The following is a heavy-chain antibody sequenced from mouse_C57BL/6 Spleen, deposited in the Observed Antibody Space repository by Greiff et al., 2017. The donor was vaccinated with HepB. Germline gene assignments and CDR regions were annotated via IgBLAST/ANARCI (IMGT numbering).Heavy chain of an antibody. J-gene: IGHJ1*03. V-gene: IGHV1-82*01. Sequence: QVQLQQSGPELVKPGASVKISCKASGYAFSSSWMNWVKQRPGKGLEWIGRIYPGDGDTNYNGKFKGKATLTADKASSTAYLQISSLTSEDSAVYICARHYYCGSDYWDFDVWGKGTTVTVSS. CDR1: GYAFSSSW. CDR2: IYPGDGDT. D-gene: IGHD1-1*01. CDR3: ARHYYCGSDYWDFDV.